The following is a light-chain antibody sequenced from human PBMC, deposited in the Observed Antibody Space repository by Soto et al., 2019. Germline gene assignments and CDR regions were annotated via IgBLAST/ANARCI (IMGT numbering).Light chain of an antibody. Sequence: DIQMTQSPSSLSVSVGDRVTITCRASQSISSYLNWYQQNPGKAPMLLIYASSNLQSGVPSRYSGSGSGTDLTLTISSLQPEEFATYYCQQSYITPYTFGQGTKLEVK. CDR1: QSISSY. CDR2: ASS. V-gene: IGKV1-39*01. J-gene: IGKJ2*01. CDR3: QQSYITPYT.